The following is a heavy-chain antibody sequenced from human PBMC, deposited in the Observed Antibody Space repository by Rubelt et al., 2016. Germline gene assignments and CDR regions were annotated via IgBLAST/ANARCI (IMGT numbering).Heavy chain of an antibody. CDR2: IYYSGST. CDR1: GGSISSSSYY. V-gene: IGHV4-39*07. CDR3: ARVIRSSSGQPDRRGRFDY. J-gene: IGHJ4*02. Sequence: QLQLQESGPGLVKPSETLSLTCTVSGGSISSSSYYWGWIRQPPGKGLEWIGSIYYSGSTYYNPSLMGRVSISVDTSKNHFALKLSFVTAADTAVYYCARVIRSSSGQPDRRGRFDYWGQGTLVTVSS. D-gene: IGHD3-22*01.